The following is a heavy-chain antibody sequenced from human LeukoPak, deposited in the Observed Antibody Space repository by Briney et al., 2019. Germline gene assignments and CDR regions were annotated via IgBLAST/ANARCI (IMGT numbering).Heavy chain of an antibody. CDR3: ARDLHYVFDF. J-gene: IGHJ3*01. CDR1: GFTFSTYS. Sequence: GGSLRLSCEASGFTFSTYSMNWVRQAPGKGLEWVSYITNSANSITYADSVKGRFTISRDNAKNSLFLQMSSLKDEDTVGYYWARDLHYVFDFGGKGTMVTVFS. V-gene: IGHV3-48*02. CDR2: ITNSANSI.